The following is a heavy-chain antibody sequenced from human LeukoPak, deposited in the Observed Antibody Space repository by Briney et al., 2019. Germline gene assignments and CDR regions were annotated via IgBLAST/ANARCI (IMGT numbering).Heavy chain of an antibody. Sequence: SETLSLTCAVSGGSISSSNWWSWLRQPPGEGLEWIGEVYHSGTTNYNPSLKSRVTISVDKSEKQFSLRLSSVTAADTAVYYCAGRVSANSFDIWGQGTMVAVSS. D-gene: IGHD2/OR15-2a*01. J-gene: IGHJ3*02. CDR3: AGRVSANSFDI. CDR1: GGSISSSNW. CDR2: VYHSGTT. V-gene: IGHV4-4*02.